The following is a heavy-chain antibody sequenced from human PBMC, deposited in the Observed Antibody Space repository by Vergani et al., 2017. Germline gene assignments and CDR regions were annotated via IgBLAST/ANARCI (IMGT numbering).Heavy chain of an antibody. D-gene: IGHD4-17*01. V-gene: IGHV3-48*01. CDR2: ISSSSSTI. Sequence: EVQLVESGGGLVQPGGSLRLSCAASGFTFSSYSMNWVRQAPGKGLEWVSYISSSSSTIYYADSVKGRFTITRDNAKNSLYLQMNSLRAEDTAVYYCAGDRYGDYAYYYYYGMDIWGQGTTVTVSS. CDR1: GFTFSSYS. J-gene: IGHJ6*02. CDR3: AGDRYGDYAYYYYYGMDI.